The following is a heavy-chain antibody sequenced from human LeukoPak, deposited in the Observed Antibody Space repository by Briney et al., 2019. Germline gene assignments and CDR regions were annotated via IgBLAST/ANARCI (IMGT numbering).Heavy chain of an antibody. CDR1: EMVFSSYE. CDR3: ASAMLGFDSSGYYTSDYFEN. D-gene: IGHD3-22*01. V-gene: IGHV3-48*03. Sequence: QPGGSLRLSCAASEMVFSSYEMNWVRQAPGKGLEWLSYISSSGNTRHYADAVKGRFTISRDNAKKSVHLEMNSLRAGDTAIYYCASAMLGFDSSGYYTSDYFENWGQGTLVTVSS. J-gene: IGHJ4*02. CDR2: ISSSGNTR.